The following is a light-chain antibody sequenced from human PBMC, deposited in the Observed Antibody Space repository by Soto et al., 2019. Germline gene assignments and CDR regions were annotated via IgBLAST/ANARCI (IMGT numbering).Light chain of an antibody. CDR2: EVS. Sequence: QPVLTQPPSASGSPGQSVTISCTGTSSDVGGYNFVSWYQQHPGKAPKLIIYEVSKWPSGVPDRFSGSKSGNTASLTVSGLQAEDEADYYCSSYAGSNNLIFGGGTKLTVL. CDR1: SSDVGGYNF. CDR3: SSYAGSNNLI. V-gene: IGLV2-8*01. J-gene: IGLJ2*01.